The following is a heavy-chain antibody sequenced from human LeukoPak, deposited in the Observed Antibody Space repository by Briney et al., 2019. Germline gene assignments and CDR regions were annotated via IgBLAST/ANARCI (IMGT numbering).Heavy chain of an antibody. CDR1: GYSISSGYY. V-gene: IGHV4-38-2*01. D-gene: IGHD3-10*01. CDR3: ARLRGSDWFDP. CDR2: IYHSGST. J-gene: IGHJ5*02. Sequence: SETLSLTCAVSGYSISSGYYWGWIRQPPGKGLECIGSIYHSGSTYYNPSLKSRITMSVDTSKNQFSLKLSSVTAADTAVYYCARLRGSDWFDPWGQGTLVTVSS.